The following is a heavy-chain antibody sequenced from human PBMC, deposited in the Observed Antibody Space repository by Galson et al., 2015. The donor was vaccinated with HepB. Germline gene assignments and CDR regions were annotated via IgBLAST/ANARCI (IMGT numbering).Heavy chain of an antibody. J-gene: IGHJ4*02. CDR2: ISGGGGST. V-gene: IGHV3-23*01. Sequence: SLRLSCAASGFTFSSYAMSWVRQAPGKGLEWVSTISGGGGSTYYADSVKGRFTISRDNSKNTVYLQSNSLRAEDTAVYYCAKHYSGYDYSPLDYWGQETLVTVSS. CDR3: AKHYSGYDYSPLDY. CDR1: GFTFSSYA. D-gene: IGHD5-12*01.